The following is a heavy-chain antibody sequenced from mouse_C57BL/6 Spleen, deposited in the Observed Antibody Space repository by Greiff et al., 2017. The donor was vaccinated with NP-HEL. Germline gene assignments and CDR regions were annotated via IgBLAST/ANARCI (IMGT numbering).Heavy chain of an antibody. CDR3: ARATTVVAPFDY. D-gene: IGHD1-1*01. J-gene: IGHJ2*01. Sequence: QVQLQQPGAELVMPGASVKLSCKASGYTFTSYWMHWVKQRPGQGLEWIGEIDPSDSYTNSNQKFKGKSPLTVYKSSSRAYMQLSSLTSEDSAVYYCARATTVVAPFDYWGQGTTLTVSS. V-gene: IGHV1-69*01. CDR2: IDPSDSYT. CDR1: GYTFTSYW.